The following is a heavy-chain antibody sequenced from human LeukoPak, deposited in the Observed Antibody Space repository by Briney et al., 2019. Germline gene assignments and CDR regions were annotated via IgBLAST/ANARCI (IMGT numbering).Heavy chain of an antibody. CDR2: IYYSGST. Sequence: PSETLSLTCTVSGGSISRSRDYWGWIRQPPGKGLEWIGSIYYSGSTYYNPSLKSRVTISVDTSKNQFSLKLSSVTAADTAVYYCARVLGRPAFDIWGQGTMVTVSS. V-gene: IGHV4-39*07. CDR1: GGSISRSRDY. D-gene: IGHD1-26*01. J-gene: IGHJ3*02. CDR3: ARVLGRPAFDI.